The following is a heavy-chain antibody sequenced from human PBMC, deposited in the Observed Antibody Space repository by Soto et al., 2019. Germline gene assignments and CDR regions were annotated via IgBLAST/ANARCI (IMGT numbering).Heavy chain of an antibody. V-gene: IGHV1-69*13. J-gene: IGHJ6*02. CDR3: ARGNIVGATTPLYYYYYGMDV. Sequence: SVKVSCKASVGTSSSYAISWVRQAPGQGLEWMGGIIPIFGTANYAQKFQGRVTITADESTSTAYMELSSLRSEDTAVYYCARGNIVGATTPLYYYYYGMDVWGQGTTVTVSS. CDR2: IIPIFGTA. D-gene: IGHD1-26*01. CDR1: VGTSSSYA.